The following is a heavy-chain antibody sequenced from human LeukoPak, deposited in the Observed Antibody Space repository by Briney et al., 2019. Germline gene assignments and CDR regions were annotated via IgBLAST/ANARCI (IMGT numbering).Heavy chain of an antibody. D-gene: IGHD4-23*01. J-gene: IGHJ1*01. CDR3: ARAYGGNSQYFQH. V-gene: IGHV4-38-2*01. CDR2: IHHSGST. Sequence: PGGTLRLSCAASGFTFSTYGMSWIRQPPGKGLEWIGSIHHSGSTNYNPSLKSRVTISLDTSKNQFSLKLSSVTAADTAVYYCARAYGGNSQYFQHWGQGTLVTVSS. CDR1: GFTFSTYG.